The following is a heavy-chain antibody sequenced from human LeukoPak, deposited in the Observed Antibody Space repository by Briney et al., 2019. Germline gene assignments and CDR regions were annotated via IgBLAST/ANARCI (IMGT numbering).Heavy chain of an antibody. Sequence: GGSLSLSCAASGFPARYFYMSWLRQAPGKGLEWLSYISSSDTYTYYADSVRGRFSISRDNANNSLFLHMNSLRAEDTAVYYRARFRRFHSMDSFLLWGRETMVIVSS. CDR1: GFPARYFY. J-gene: IGHJ3*01. CDR3: ARFRRFHSMDSFLL. D-gene: IGHD1-14*01. CDR2: ISSSDTYT. V-gene: IGHV3-11*03.